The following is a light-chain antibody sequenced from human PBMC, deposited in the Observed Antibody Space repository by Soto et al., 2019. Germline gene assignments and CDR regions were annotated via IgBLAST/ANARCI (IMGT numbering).Light chain of an antibody. CDR2: DAS. Sequence: AIQLTQSPSSLSASVGDRVTITCRASQGFSSALAWYQQKPGKAPKLLIYDASSLESGVPSRFSGSGSGTDFTLTISSLQPEDFATYYCQQFNSYPPYTFGQGTKLEIK. CDR1: QGFSSA. CDR3: QQFNSYPPYT. J-gene: IGKJ2*01. V-gene: IGKV1-13*02.